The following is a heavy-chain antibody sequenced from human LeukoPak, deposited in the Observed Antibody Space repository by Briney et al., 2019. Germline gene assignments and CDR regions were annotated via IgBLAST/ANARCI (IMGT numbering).Heavy chain of an antibody. V-gene: IGHV3-21*01. J-gene: IGHJ4*02. CDR2: ISGLSSYT. Sequence: GGSLRLSSSASGFTFSDYDMNWVRQAPGKGLEWVSSISGLSSYTYYGESVKGRFSISRDNAKNSLYLQMNSLGAEDTATYYCGRAFPPLRTSSAGDLWGQGILVTVSS. CDR1: GFTFSDYD. CDR3: GRAFPPLRTSSAGDL. D-gene: IGHD3-16*01.